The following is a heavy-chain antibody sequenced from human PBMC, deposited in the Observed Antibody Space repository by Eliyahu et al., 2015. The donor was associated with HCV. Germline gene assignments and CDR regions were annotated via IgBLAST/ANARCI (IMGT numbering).Heavy chain of an antibody. J-gene: IGHJ6*02. Sequence: EVQLVQSGAEVKKPGESLKISCKGSGYSFTSXWIAWVRQMPGKGLEWMGIIYPGDSDTRYSPSFQGQVTISADKSISAAYLQWSSLKAPDTAIYFCARLNSMVRGVIQRSGMDVWGQGTTVTVSS. CDR2: IYPGDSDT. CDR1: GYSFTSXW. D-gene: IGHD3-10*01. CDR3: ARLNSMVRGVIQRSGMDV. V-gene: IGHV5-51*03.